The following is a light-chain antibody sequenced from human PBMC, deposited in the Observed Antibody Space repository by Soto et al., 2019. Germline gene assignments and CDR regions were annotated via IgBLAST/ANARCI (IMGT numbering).Light chain of an antibody. CDR3: ISYRGSDTSYV. J-gene: IGLJ1*01. Sequence: QSVLTQPASVSGSPGQSITISRTGTSSDIGCYNYVAWYQPFPGKTPKLLIYEVRNRPSGVSFRFSGSKSGNTASLTISGLQAEDEADYYCISYRGSDTSYVFGTGTKLTVL. CDR2: EVR. CDR1: SSDIGCYNY. V-gene: IGLV2-14*01.